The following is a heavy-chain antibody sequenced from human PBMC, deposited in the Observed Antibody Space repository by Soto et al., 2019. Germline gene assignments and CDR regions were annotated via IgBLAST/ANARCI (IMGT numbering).Heavy chain of an antibody. CDR1: GGSISSSSYY. Sequence: SETLSLTCTVSGGSISSSSYYWGWIRQPPGKGLEWIGSIYYSGSTYYNPSLKSRVTISVDTSKNQFSLKLSSVTAADTAVYYCARCRGDYDAGTNWFDPWGQGTLVTVSS. V-gene: IGHV4-39*01. CDR2: IYYSGST. CDR3: ARCRGDYDAGTNWFDP. J-gene: IGHJ5*02. D-gene: IGHD4-17*01.